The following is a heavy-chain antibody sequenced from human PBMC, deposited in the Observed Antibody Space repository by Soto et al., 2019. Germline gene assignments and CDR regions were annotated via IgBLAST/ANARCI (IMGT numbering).Heavy chain of an antibody. Sequence: QVQLVESGGGVVQPGRSLRLSCAASGFTFSSYAMHWVRQAPGKGLEWVAVISYDGSNKYYADSVKGRFTISRDNSKNTLYLQMNSLRAEDTAVYYCARSPGTTVSRARWYFDLWGRGTLVTVSS. CDR3: ARSPGTTVSRARWYFDL. D-gene: IGHD4-17*01. V-gene: IGHV3-30-3*01. CDR1: GFTFSSYA. J-gene: IGHJ2*01. CDR2: ISYDGSNK.